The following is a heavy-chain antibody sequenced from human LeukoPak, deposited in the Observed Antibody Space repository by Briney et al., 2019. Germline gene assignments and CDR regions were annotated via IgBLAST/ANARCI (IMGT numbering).Heavy chain of an antibody. CDR1: GGTFSSYA. CDR3: ARGLSWGSEEFDY. Sequence: GASVKVSCKASGGTFSSYAISWVRQAPGQGLEWMGRIIPIFGTANYAQKFQGRVTITTDESTSTAYMELSSLRSEDTAVYYCARGLSWGSEEFDYWGQGTLVTVSS. CDR2: IIPIFGTA. J-gene: IGHJ4*02. V-gene: IGHV1-69*05. D-gene: IGHD7-27*01.